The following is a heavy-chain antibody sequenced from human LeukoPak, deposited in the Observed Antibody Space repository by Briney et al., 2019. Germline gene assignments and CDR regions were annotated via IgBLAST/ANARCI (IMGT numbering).Heavy chain of an antibody. D-gene: IGHD3-10*01. Sequence: PSETLSLTCTVSGRSISSYYWSWIRQPPGKGLEWIGYIYYSGSTNYNPSLKSRVTISVDTSKNQFSLKLSSVTAADTAVYYCARVGAYGSGSYDYWGQGTLVTVSS. CDR3: ARVGAYGSGSYDY. J-gene: IGHJ4*02. CDR1: GRSISSYY. CDR2: IYYSGST. V-gene: IGHV4-59*08.